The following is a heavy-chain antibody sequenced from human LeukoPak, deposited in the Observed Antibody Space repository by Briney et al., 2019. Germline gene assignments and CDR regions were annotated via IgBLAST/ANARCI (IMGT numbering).Heavy chain of an antibody. J-gene: IGHJ4*02. CDR1: GFTCSNAW. V-gene: IGHV3-15*01. CDR3: STGTVGATSY. Sequence: AGGSLRLSCAASGFTCSNAWMSWVRQAPGKGLEWVGRIKSKTDGGTTDYAAPVKGRFTISRDDSKSTLYLQMNSLKTEDTAVYYCSTGTVGATSYWGQGTLVTVSS. CDR2: IKSKTDGGTT. D-gene: IGHD1-26*01.